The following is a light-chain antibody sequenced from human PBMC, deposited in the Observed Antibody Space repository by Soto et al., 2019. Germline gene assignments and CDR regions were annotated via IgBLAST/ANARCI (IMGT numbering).Light chain of an antibody. CDR1: SSNIGNNY. J-gene: IGLJ1*01. CDR2: DNN. V-gene: IGLV1-51*01. Sequence: QSVLTQPPSVSAGPGQKVTISCSGSSSNIGNNYVSWYQQLPGTAPKLLIYDNNKRPSGIPDRFSGSKSGTSATLGITGLQTGDEADYYCGTWDSSLSVLYVFGTGTKVTAL. CDR3: GTWDSSLSVLYV.